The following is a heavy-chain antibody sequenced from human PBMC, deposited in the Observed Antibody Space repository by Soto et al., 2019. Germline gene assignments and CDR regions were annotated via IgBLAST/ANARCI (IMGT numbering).Heavy chain of an antibody. Sequence: SETLSLTCTVSGGSISSYYWSWIRQPPGKGLEWIGYIYYSGSTNYNPSLKSRVTISVDTSKNQFSLKLSSVTAADTAVYYCARQRGRWLQFDYWGQGTLVTVSS. CDR2: IYYSGST. CDR3: ARQRGRWLQFDY. J-gene: IGHJ4*02. CDR1: GGSISSYY. D-gene: IGHD3-16*01. V-gene: IGHV4-59*08.